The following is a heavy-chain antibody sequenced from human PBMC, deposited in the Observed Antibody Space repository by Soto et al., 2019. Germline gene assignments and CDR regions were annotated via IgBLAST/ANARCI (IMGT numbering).Heavy chain of an antibody. CDR3: ARDHLVVVPAATGNNWFDP. J-gene: IGHJ5*02. V-gene: IGHV1-18*01. CDR1: GYTFTSYG. D-gene: IGHD2-2*01. Sequence: QVQLVQSGAEVKKPGASVKVSCKASGYTFTSYGISWVRQAPGQGLEWMGWISAYNGNTNYAQKLQVRVTMTTDTSTSTAYMELRSLRSDDTAVYYCARDHLVVVPAATGNNWFDPWGQGTLVTVSS. CDR2: ISAYNGNT.